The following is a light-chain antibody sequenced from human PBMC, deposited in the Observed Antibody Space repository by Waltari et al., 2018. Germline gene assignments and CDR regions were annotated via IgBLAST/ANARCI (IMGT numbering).Light chain of an antibody. J-gene: IGLJ3*02. CDR2: NDN. V-gene: IGLV1-44*01. CDR3: AAWDDSLNGQV. CDR1: SSNIGSNT. Sequence: QSVLTQPPSASGTPGQRVTISCAGGSSNIGSNTVNWYQHLPGTAPKLLIYNDNQRPSGVPDRFSGSKSVTSASLAISGLQSEDEVDYYCAAWDDSLNGQVFGGGTKLTVL.